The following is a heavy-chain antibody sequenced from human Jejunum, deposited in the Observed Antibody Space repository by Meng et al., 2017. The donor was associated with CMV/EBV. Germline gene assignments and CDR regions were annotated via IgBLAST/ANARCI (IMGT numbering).Heavy chain of an antibody. J-gene: IGHJ4*02. CDR3: ARSTVVNVGGN. Sequence: SCVASGVTVSSKFRSWARQAPGKGLGWVSITYSGGTTYYADSVKGRFTNYRTNSKNTVFLQMNSLRAEDTAVSYCARSTVVNVGGNWGQGTLVTVSS. D-gene: IGHD4-23*01. CDR2: TYSGGTT. V-gene: IGHV3-66*02. CDR1: GVTVSSKF.